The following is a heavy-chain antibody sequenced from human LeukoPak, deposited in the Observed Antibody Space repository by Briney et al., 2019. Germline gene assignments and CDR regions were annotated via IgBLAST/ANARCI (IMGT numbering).Heavy chain of an antibody. CDR3: ARVHLGYQLPSYYYYMDV. CDR2: ISGYNGNT. CDR1: GYTFSNYG. V-gene: IGHV1-18*01. J-gene: IGHJ6*03. D-gene: IGHD2-2*01. Sequence: ASVKVSCKTSGYTFSNYGLSWVRQAPGQGLEWVGWISGYNGNTNYAQKFQGRVTITRNTSISTAYMELSSLRSEDTAVYYCARVHLGYQLPSYYYYMDVWGKGTTVTVSS.